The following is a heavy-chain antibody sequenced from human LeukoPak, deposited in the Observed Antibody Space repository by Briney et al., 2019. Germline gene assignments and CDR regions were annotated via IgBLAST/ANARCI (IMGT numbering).Heavy chain of an antibody. Sequence: PSETLSLTCTVSGGSISSGSYYWSWIRQPAGKGLEWIGRIYTSGSTNYNPSLKSRVTISVDTSKNQFSLKLSSVTAADTAVYYCARGYCSSTSCYIVDYWGQGTLVTASS. J-gene: IGHJ4*02. D-gene: IGHD2-2*01. CDR3: ARGYCSSTSCYIVDY. CDR2: IYTSGST. CDR1: GGSISSGSYY. V-gene: IGHV4-61*02.